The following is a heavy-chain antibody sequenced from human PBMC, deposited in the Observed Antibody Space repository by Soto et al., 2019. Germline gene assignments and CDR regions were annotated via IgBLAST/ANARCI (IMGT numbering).Heavy chain of an antibody. CDR3: ARECRYSGSYVPFDY. V-gene: IGHV1-46*01. CDR1: GYTFTSYY. CDR2: INPSGGST. D-gene: IGHD1-26*01. Sequence: AAEKVSCKESGYTFTSYYMHWGRQAAGQGLEWMGRINPSGGSTSYAQKFQGRVTMTRDTSTRTVFMELCSLISEDTDLYYFARECRYSGSYVPFDYWGQGTLVTVSS. J-gene: IGHJ4*02.